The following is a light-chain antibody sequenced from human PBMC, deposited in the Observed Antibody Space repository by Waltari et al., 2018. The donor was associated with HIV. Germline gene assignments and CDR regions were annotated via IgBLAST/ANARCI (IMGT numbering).Light chain of an antibody. CDR2: KDT. Sequence: SFELTKPPSVSVSPGQTARITCSGDALSKQLTFWYQKKPAQAPVLVIYKDTERPSGIPERFSGSTSGTTATLTISGVQAEDEADYYCQSTNVVRVFGGGTKLTVL. J-gene: IGLJ3*02. CDR1: ALSKQL. CDR3: QSTNVVRV. V-gene: IGLV3-25*03.